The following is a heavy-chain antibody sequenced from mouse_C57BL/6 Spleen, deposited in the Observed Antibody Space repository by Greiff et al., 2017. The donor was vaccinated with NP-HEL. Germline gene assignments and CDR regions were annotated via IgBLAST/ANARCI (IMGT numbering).Heavy chain of an antibody. J-gene: IGHJ2*01. V-gene: IGHV1-82*01. CDR3: AETAQATLYFDY. Sequence: VQLQQSGPELVKPGASVKISCKASGYAFSSSWMNWVKQRPGKGLEWIGRIYPGDGDTNYNGKFKGKATLTADKSSSTAYMQLSSLTSEDSAVYFCAETAQATLYFDYWGQGTTLTVSS. CDR2: IYPGDGDT. D-gene: IGHD3-2*02. CDR1: GYAFSSSW.